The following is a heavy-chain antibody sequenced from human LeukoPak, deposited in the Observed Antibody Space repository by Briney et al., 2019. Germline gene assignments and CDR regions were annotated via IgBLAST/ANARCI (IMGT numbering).Heavy chain of an antibody. D-gene: IGHD5-12*01. V-gene: IGHV3-20*04. CDR3: AREVATTDYYYYLDV. CDR2: INWNGDST. Sequence: GGSLRLSCAASGFNLDDYDMSWVRQVPGKGLEWVSDINWNGDSTSYGDFVKGRFTISRDNAKNSLYLPMNSLRAEDTALYYCAREVATTDYYYYLDVWGKGTTVTISS. CDR1: GFNLDDYD. J-gene: IGHJ6*03.